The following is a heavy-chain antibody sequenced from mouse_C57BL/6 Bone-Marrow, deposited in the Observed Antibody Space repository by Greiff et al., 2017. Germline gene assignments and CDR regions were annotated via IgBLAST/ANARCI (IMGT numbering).Heavy chain of an antibody. D-gene: IGHD2-5*01. CDR3: AKFPYYSNFYYAMDY. Sequence: VQLQQPGAELVKPGASVKMSCKASGYTFTSYWITWVKQRPGQGLGWIGDIYPGSGSTNYNEKFKSKATLTVDTSSSTAYMQLSSLTSEDSAVYYCAKFPYYSNFYYAMDYWGQGTAVTVSS. V-gene: IGHV1-55*01. J-gene: IGHJ4*01. CDR2: IYPGSGST. CDR1: GYTFTSYW.